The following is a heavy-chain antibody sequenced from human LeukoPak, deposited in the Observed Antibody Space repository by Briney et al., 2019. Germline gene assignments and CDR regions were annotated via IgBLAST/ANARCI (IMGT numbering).Heavy chain of an antibody. J-gene: IGHJ4*02. D-gene: IGHD3-22*01. Sequence: GGSLRLSCAGSGFPFSSDAMNSVRHAPGKGLEWVASISGSTGSTQYADSVKGRFTVSRDNAKNSLYLQMNSLRAEDTAVYYCARALTYYDSSGAYYFDYWGQGTLVTVSS. CDR3: ARALTYYDSSGAYYFDY. CDR2: ISGSTGST. CDR1: GFPFSSDA. V-gene: IGHV3-21*01.